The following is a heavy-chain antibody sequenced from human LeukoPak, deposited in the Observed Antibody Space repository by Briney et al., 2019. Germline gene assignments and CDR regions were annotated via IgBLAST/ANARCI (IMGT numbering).Heavy chain of an antibody. CDR1: RGTFSSYA. V-gene: IGHV1-69*04. CDR3: ARDSAPTYYYGSGSKGYGMDV. CDR2: IIPILGIA. D-gene: IGHD3-10*01. Sequence: AVKVSCKASRGTFSSYAISWVRQAPGQGLEWMGRIIPILGIANYAQKFQGRVTITAEKSTRTAYMELSSLRSEDTAVYYWARDSAPTYYYGSGSKGYGMDVWGQGTTVTVSS. J-gene: IGHJ6*02.